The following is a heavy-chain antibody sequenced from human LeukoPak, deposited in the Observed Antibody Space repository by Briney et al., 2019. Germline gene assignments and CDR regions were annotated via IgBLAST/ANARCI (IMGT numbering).Heavy chain of an antibody. J-gene: IGHJ5*02. CDR2: IYYTGST. D-gene: IGHD5-24*01. CDR3: ARDIGSQMATISDWFDP. Sequence: SETLSLTCTVSGGSIRSSIYYWGWIRQPPGKGLEWIGSIYYTGSTYYNPSLKSRVTISIDTSRNQFSLKVNSVTAADTAVYYCARDIGSQMATISDWFDPWGQGTLVTVSS. V-gene: IGHV4-39*07. CDR1: GGSIRSSIYY.